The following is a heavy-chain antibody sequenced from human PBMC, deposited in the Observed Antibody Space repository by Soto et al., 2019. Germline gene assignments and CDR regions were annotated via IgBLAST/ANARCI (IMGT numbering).Heavy chain of an antibody. CDR1: GGTFSSYA. J-gene: IGHJ3*02. V-gene: IGHV1-69*06. Sequence: ASVKVSCKASGGTFSSYAISWVRQAPGQGLEWMGGIIPIFGTANYAQKFQGRVTITADKSTSTAYMELSSLRSEDTAVYYCARAPSSHGGGDAFDIWGQGTMVTVSS. D-gene: IGHD6-6*01. CDR3: ARAPSSHGGGDAFDI. CDR2: IIPIFGTA.